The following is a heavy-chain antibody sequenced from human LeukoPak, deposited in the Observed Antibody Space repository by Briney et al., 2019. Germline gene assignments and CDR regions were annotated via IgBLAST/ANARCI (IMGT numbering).Heavy chain of an antibody. CDR2: IYYSGST. Sequence: SETLSLTCTVSGGSISSYYWSWIRQPPGKGLEWIGYIYYSGSTNYNPSLKSRVTISVDTSKNQFSLKLSSVTAAVTAVYYCAGTGALPYYYYGMDVWGQGTTVTVSS. D-gene: IGHD7-27*01. V-gene: IGHV4-59*01. J-gene: IGHJ6*02. CDR3: AGTGALPYYYYGMDV. CDR1: GGSISSYY.